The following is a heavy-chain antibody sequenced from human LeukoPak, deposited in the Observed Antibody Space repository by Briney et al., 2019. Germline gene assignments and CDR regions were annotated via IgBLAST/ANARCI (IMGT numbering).Heavy chain of an antibody. D-gene: IGHD3-10*01. Sequence: PSETLSLTCTVSGGSISSSSYYWGWIRQPPGKGLEWIGSIYNSGYTYYNPSLKSRVTVSIDTSKSLFSLKLSSVTAADTAVYYSARHFQGNYFDYWGRGTLVTVSS. J-gene: IGHJ4*02. V-gene: IGHV4-39*01. CDR2: IYNSGYT. CDR1: GGSISSSSYY. CDR3: ARHFQGNYFDY.